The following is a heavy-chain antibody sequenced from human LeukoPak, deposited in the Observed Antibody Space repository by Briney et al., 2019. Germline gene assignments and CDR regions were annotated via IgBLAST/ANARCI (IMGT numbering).Heavy chain of an antibody. J-gene: IGHJ4*02. D-gene: IGHD3-22*01. V-gene: IGHV1-2*02. CDR2: INPNSGGT. CDR3: ARFRNYYDSSGYYDY. CDR1: GYTFTGYY. Sequence: ASVKVSCKASGYTFTGYYMHWVRQAPGQGLEWMGWINPNSGGTNYAQKFQGRVTMTRDTSISTAYMELSRLRSDDTAVYYCARFRNYYDSSGYYDYWGQGTLVTVSS.